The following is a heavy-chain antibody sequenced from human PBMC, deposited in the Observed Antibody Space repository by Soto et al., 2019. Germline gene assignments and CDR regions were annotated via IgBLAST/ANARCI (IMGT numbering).Heavy chain of an antibody. D-gene: IGHD2-21*02. CDR1: GYTFTSYD. CDR2: MNPNSGNT. V-gene: IGHV1-8*01. J-gene: IGHJ6*02. CDR3: ARGAYCGGDCYPLYYYYYGMDV. Sequence: QVQLVQSGAEVKKPGASVKVSCKASGYTFTSYDINWVRQATGQGLEWMGWMNPNSGNTGYAQKFQGRVTMTRNTSISTAYVELSSLRSEDTAVYYCARGAYCGGDCYPLYYYYYGMDVWGQGTTVTVSS.